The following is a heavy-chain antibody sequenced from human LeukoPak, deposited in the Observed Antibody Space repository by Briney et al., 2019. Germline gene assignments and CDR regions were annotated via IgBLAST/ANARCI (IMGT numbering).Heavy chain of an antibody. CDR3: ARDGYDYVWGSYRPNNNFDY. D-gene: IGHD3-16*02. CDR1: GYTFTSYG. J-gene: IGHJ4*02. CDR2: ISAYNGKT. V-gene: IGHV1-18*01. Sequence: GASVKLSCKASGYTFTSYGISWVRQAPGQGLEWMGWISAYNGKTNYAQKLQGRVTMTTDTSTSTAYMEQRSLRSDDTAVYYCARDGYDYVWGSYRPNNNFDYWGQGTLVTVSS.